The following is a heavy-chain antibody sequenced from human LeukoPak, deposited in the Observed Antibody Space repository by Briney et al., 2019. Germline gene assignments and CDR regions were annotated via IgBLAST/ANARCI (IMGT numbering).Heavy chain of an antibody. V-gene: IGHV1-69*13. CDR1: GGTFISYA. Sequence: ASVKVSCKASGGTFISYAISWVRQAPGQGLEWMGGIIPIFGTANYAQKFQGRVTITADESTSTAYMELSSLRSEDTAVYYCARDLRAGYYDFWSGYRPPNTYYYGMDVWGQGTTVTVSS. CDR3: ARDLRAGYYDFWSGYRPPNTYYYGMDV. J-gene: IGHJ6*02. CDR2: IIPIFGTA. D-gene: IGHD3-3*01.